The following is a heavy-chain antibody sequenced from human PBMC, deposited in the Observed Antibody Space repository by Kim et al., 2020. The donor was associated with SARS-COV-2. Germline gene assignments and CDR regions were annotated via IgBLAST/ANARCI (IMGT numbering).Heavy chain of an antibody. J-gene: IGHJ3*02. CDR2: ISAYNGNT. V-gene: IGHV1-18*01. CDR1: GYTFTSYG. CDR3: ARDRYSGSYYDRPDAFDI. D-gene: IGHD1-26*01. Sequence: ASVKVSCKASGYTFTSYGISWVRQAPGQGLEWMGWISAYNGNTNYAQKLQGRVTMTTDTSTSTAYMALRSLRSDDTAVYYCARDRYSGSYYDRPDAFDIWGQGTMVTVSA.